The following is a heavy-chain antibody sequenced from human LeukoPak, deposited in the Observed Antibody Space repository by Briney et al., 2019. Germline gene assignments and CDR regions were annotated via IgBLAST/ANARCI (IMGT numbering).Heavy chain of an antibody. J-gene: IGHJ3*02. V-gene: IGHV3-48*01. CDR2: INPERTLI. D-gene: IGHD1-26*01. CDR3: ARSAGLGSYETDTFDI. Sequence: GGSLRLSCEASGLTFPSYSMTWVRQAPGKGLEWVSYINPERTLIYQADSVKGRFTTSRDNAKNSLYLQMNSLRPEDTAVYYCARSAGLGSYETDTFDIWGQGTMVTVSS. CDR1: GLTFPSYS.